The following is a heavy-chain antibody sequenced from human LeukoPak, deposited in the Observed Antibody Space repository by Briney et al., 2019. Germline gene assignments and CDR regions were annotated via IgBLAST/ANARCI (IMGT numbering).Heavy chain of an antibody. D-gene: IGHD3-3*01. J-gene: IGHJ4*02. Sequence: ASVKVSCKASGFTFTSSAVQWVRQARGQRLEWIGWIVVGSGNTNYAQKFQERVTITRDMSTSTAYMELSSLRSEDTAVYYCAADPGYDFWSGYYISWGQGTLVTVSS. CDR3: AADPGYDFWSGYYIS. CDR1: GFTFTSSA. V-gene: IGHV1-58*01. CDR2: IVVGSGNT.